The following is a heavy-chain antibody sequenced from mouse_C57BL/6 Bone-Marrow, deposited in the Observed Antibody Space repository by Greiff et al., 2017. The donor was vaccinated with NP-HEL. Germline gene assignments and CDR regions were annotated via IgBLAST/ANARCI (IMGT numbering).Heavy chain of an antibody. V-gene: IGHV1-42*01. CDR1: GYSFTGYY. CDR2: INPSTGGT. J-gene: IGHJ2*01. Sequence: EVQLQQSGPELVKPGASVKISCKASGYSFTGYYMNWVKQSPEKSLEWIGEINPSTGGTTYNQKFKAKATLTVDKSSSTAYMQLKSLTSEDSAVYYCARSGIYYYGSSYYFDYWGQ. D-gene: IGHD1-1*01. CDR3: ARSGIYYYGSSYYFDY.